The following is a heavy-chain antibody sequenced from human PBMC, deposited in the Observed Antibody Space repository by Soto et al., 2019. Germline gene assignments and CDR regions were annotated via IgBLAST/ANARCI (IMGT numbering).Heavy chain of an antibody. D-gene: IGHD3-10*01. J-gene: IGHJ6*02. Sequence: QVQLVESGGGVVQAGRSLRLSCAASEFTFSNYAMHWVRQAPGKGLEWVAVISYDGTNKYYADSVKGRFTISRDNLKNTLFLQWNSQRADDTAVYYCARDASFYQGSGSFFDGLAVWGQGTTVTVSS. CDR2: ISYDGTNK. CDR3: ARDASFYQGSGSFFDGLAV. CDR1: EFTFSNYA. V-gene: IGHV3-30-3*01.